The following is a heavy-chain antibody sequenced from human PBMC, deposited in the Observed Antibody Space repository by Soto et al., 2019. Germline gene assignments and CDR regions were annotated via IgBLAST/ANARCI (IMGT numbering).Heavy chain of an antibody. V-gene: IGHV3-23*01. J-gene: IGHJ4*02. Sequence: PGGSLRLSCAASEFTFSNYAMSWVRQAPGKGLEWVSSISDNGGTTYYADSVKGRFTISRDNSKNTLYLQMNSLRAEDTAVYYCAKDPQPVTAYFDYLGQGNPLPVSS. CDR2: ISDNGGTT. CDR1: EFTFSNYA. D-gene: IGHD4-17*01. CDR3: AKDPQPVTAYFDY.